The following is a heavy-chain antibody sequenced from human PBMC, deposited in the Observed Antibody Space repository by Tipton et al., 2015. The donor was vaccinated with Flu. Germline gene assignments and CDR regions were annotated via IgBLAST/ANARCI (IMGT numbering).Heavy chain of an antibody. Sequence: SLRLSCAASGFTFSSYWMSWVRQAPGKGLEWVANIKQDGSEQYYVDSVKGRFTISRDNAKNSVYLQMNSLRAEDTAVYYCARGRGYCSTTTCLLPFDFWGQGTLVTVSS. V-gene: IGHV3-7*01. D-gene: IGHD2-2*01. CDR2: IKQDGSEQ. CDR1: GFTFSSYW. CDR3: ARGRGYCSTTTCLLPFDF. J-gene: IGHJ4*02.